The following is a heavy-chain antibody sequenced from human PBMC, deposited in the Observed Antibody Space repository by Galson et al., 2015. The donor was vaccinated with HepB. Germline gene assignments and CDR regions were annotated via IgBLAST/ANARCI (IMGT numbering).Heavy chain of an antibody. D-gene: IGHD3-22*01. Sequence: LRLSCAASGFFFSGYWMHWVRQVPGKGLVWVSRINSDGSDTTYADSVKGRFTISRDNAKTALYLQMNSLRGEDTAVYYCARGPLYHSGLDVWGQGTTVTVSS. CDR3: ARGPLYHSGLDV. J-gene: IGHJ6*02. CDR1: GFFFSGYW. V-gene: IGHV3-74*03. CDR2: INSDGSDT.